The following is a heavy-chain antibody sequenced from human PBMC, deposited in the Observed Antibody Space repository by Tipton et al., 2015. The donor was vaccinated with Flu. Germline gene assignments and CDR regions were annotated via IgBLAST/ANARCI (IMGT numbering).Heavy chain of an antibody. J-gene: IGHJ5*02. CDR2: ISAYNGNT. CDR3: ARHNDYGSGRYYNIGWFDP. CDR1: GYTFPSYG. D-gene: IGHD3-10*01. Sequence: QVQLVQSGAEVKKPGASVKVSCKASGYTFPSYGISWVRQAPGQGLEWMGWISAYNGNTNYAQKHQGRVTMTTDTSTSTADMELRNLRADDTAGYYCARHNDYGSGRYYNIGWFDPWGQGTLVTVSS. V-gene: IGHV1-18*01.